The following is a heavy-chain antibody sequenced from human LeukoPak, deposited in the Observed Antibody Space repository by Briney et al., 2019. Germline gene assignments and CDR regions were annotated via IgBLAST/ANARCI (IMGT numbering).Heavy chain of an antibody. CDR2: VIPIFGTA. D-gene: IGHD1-26*01. CDR3: ARGPSGSYPLGYYYYGMDV. Sequence: ASVKVSCNASGGTFISYAISWVRQAPGQGLEWMGGVIPIFGTANYAQEFQGRVTITADESTSTAYMELGSLRSEDTAVYYCARGPSGSYPLGYYYYGMDVWGQGTTVTVSS. J-gene: IGHJ6*02. CDR1: GGTFISYA. V-gene: IGHV1-69*13.